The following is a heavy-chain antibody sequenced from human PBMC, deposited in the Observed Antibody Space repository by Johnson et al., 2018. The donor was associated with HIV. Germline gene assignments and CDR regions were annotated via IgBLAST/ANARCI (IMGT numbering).Heavy chain of an antibody. J-gene: IGHJ3*02. CDR1: GFTFADYG. CDR3: ARDNSASYAFDI. Sequence: VQLVESGGGVVRPGGSLRLSCAASGFTFADYGMRCVRQVPGKGLAWVAGIDWDSGYIGYAVSVKGRFTISRDNAKSSLYLQMNSLRAEDTAFYYCARDNSASYAFDIWGQGTMVTVSS. CDR2: IDWDSGYI. D-gene: IGHD2/OR15-2a*01. V-gene: IGHV3-20*04.